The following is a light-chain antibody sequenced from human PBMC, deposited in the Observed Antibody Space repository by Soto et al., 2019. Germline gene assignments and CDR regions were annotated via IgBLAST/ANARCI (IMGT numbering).Light chain of an antibody. V-gene: IGLV2-14*01. CDR3: FSYTSSGTYV. CDR1: SREVGNYKY. J-gene: IGLJ1*01. Sequence: QSVLTQAASVSVPRGQSITIPRPGTSREVGNYKYVSWYQQQPGKAPKLLIYEVSNRPAGVSNRFSRSKCGNTASLTISGLQAEDETDYYCFSYTSSGTYVFGTGTKVTVL. CDR2: EVS.